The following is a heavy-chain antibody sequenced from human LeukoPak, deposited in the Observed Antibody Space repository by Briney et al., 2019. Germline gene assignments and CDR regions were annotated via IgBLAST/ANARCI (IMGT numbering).Heavy chain of an antibody. CDR1: GYTFTSYD. J-gene: IGHJ5*02. V-gene: IGHV1-8*01. CDR3: ARGNTGRITIFGVYNWFDP. Sequence: ASVTVSCKASGYTFTSYDINWVRQATGQGLEWMGWMNPNSGNTGYAQKFQGRVTMTRNTSISTAYMELSSLRSEDTAVYYCARGNTGRITIFGVYNWFDPWGQGTLVTVSS. D-gene: IGHD3-3*01. CDR2: MNPNSGNT.